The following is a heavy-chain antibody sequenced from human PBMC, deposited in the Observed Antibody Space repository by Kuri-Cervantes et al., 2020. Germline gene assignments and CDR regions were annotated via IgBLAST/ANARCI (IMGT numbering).Heavy chain of an antibody. D-gene: IGHD5-18*01. CDR2: ISRSGGTT. CDR3: ARDWYSYGYESPFDY. Sequence: GESLKISCTASGFILSSYAMTWVRQAPGKGLEWVSTISRSGGTTYYADSVKGRFTISRDNSKNTLYLQMNSLRAEDTAVYYCARDWYSYGYESPFDYWGQGTLVTVSS. CDR1: GFILSSYA. V-gene: IGHV3-23*01. J-gene: IGHJ4*02.